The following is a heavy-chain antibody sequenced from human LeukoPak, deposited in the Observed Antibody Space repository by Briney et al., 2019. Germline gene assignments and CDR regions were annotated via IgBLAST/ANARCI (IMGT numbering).Heavy chain of an antibody. CDR2: ISSSSGYI. V-gene: IGHV3-21*01. D-gene: IGHD2-8*02. CDR3: ARDRRYFDTGGLKGPDY. Sequence: GGSLRLSCATSGFTFTYYAMHWVRQAPGKGLEWVSSISSSSGYIYYADSMKGRFTISRDNAKNSLFLQMNNLRAEDTAVYYCARDRRYFDTGGLKGPDYWGQGTLVTVSS. CDR1: GFTFTYYA. J-gene: IGHJ4*02.